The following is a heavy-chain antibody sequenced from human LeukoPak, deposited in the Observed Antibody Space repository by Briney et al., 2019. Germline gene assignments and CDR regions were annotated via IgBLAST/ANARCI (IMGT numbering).Heavy chain of an antibody. CDR3: ASSATPYYYDSSGPPPGAFDI. CDR1: GGTFSSYA. CDR2: IIPIFGTA. V-gene: IGHV1-69*13. D-gene: IGHD3-22*01. J-gene: IGHJ3*02. Sequence: SVKVSCKASGGTFSSYAISWVRQAPGQGLEWMGGIIPIFGTANYAQKFQGRVTITADESTSTAYMELSSLRSEDTAVYYCASSATPYYYDSSGPPPGAFDIWGQGTMVTVSS.